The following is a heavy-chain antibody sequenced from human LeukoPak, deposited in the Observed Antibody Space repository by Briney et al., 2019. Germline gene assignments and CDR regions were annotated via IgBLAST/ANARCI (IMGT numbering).Heavy chain of an antibody. CDR1: RRTFNTYS. CDR3: VRGGSSSSGPPDY. J-gene: IGHJ4*02. Sequence: GGSLRLSCAASRRTFNTYSMTWVRQAPGKGLEWVSSISPRSDYIYYADSVRGRFTISRDNAENSLYLQMNGLRAEDTAVYYCVRGGSSSSGPPDYWGEGTLVTVSS. D-gene: IGHD6-6*01. CDR2: ISPRSDYI. V-gene: IGHV3-21*01.